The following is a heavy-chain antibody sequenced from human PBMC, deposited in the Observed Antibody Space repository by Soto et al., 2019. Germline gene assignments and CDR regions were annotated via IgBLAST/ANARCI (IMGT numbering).Heavy chain of an antibody. V-gene: IGHV4-34*01. Sequence: QVQLQQWGAGLLKPSETLSLTCAVYGGSFSGYYWSWIRQPPGKGLEWIGEINHSGSTNYNPSLKSRDTISVNTSKNQFSLKLGSVTAADTAVYYCARGDGVEGGGSCYSDYWGQGTLVTVSS. D-gene: IGHD2-15*01. CDR1: GGSFSGYY. J-gene: IGHJ4*02. CDR2: INHSGST. CDR3: ARGDGVEGGGSCYSDY.